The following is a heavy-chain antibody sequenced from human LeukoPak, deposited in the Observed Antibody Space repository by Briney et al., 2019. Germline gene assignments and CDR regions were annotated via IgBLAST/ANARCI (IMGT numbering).Heavy chain of an antibody. D-gene: IGHD3-22*01. J-gene: IGHJ4*02. V-gene: IGHV4-39*01. CDR3: ARQPSSGYFAFDY. CDR1: GGSISSSSYY. Sequence: PSETLSLTCTVSGGSISSSSYYWGWIRQPPGKGLEWIGSIYYSGSTYYNPSLKSRVTISVDTSKNQFSLKPSSVTAADTAVYYCARQPSSGYFAFDYWGQGTLVTVSS. CDR2: IYYSGST.